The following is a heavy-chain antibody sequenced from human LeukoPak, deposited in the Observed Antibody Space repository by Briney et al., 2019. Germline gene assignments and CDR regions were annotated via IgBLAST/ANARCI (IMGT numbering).Heavy chain of an antibody. Sequence: ASVKVSCKASGYTFTSYGISWVRQAPGQGLEWIGWISAYNGNTNYAQKLQGRVTMTTDTSTSTAYMELRSLRSDDTAVYYCARDSYCSSTSCYNLRVYYYGMDVWGQGTTVTVSS. CDR1: GYTFTSYG. J-gene: IGHJ6*02. D-gene: IGHD2-2*02. V-gene: IGHV1-18*01. CDR3: ARDSYCSSTSCYNLRVYYYGMDV. CDR2: ISAYNGNT.